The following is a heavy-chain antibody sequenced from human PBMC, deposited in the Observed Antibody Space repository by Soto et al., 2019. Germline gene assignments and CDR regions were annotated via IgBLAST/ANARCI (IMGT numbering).Heavy chain of an antibody. J-gene: IGHJ4*02. V-gene: IGHV1-3*01. D-gene: IGHD1-20*01. CDR3: ARDLGMGDYGAY. Sequence: ASVKVSCQASGYTFTSYAMHWVRQAPGQRLEWMGWINAGNGNTKYSQKFQGRVTITRDTSASTAYMELSSLRSEDTAVYYCARDLGMGDYGAYWGQGTLVTVSS. CDR1: GYTFTSYA. CDR2: INAGNGNT.